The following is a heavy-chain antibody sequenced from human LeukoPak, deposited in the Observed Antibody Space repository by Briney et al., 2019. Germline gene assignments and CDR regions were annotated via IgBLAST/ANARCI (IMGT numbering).Heavy chain of an antibody. CDR3: AADPYYYDSSGYYDY. V-gene: IGHV1-58*01. Sequence: ASVKVSCKASGFTFTSSAVQWVRQAREQRLEWIGWIVVGSGNTNYAQKFQERVTITRDMSTSTAYMELSSLRSEDTAVYYCAADPYYYDSSGYYDYWGQGTLVTVSS. CDR2: IVVGSGNT. D-gene: IGHD3-22*01. J-gene: IGHJ4*02. CDR1: GFTFTSSA.